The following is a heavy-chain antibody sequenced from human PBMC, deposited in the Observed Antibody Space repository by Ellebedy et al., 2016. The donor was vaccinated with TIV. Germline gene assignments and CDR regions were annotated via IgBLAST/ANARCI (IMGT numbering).Heavy chain of an antibody. Sequence: MPSETLSLTCTVSGGSISSGGYYWSWIRQHPGKGLEWIGYIYYSGSTYYNPSLKSRVTISVDTSKNQFSLKLSSVTAADTAVYYCARGYPYGIFGVVIDPHYFDYWGQGTLVTVSS. V-gene: IGHV4-31*03. J-gene: IGHJ4*02. CDR3: ARGYPYGIFGVVIDPHYFDY. D-gene: IGHD3-3*01. CDR1: GGSISSGGYY. CDR2: IYYSGST.